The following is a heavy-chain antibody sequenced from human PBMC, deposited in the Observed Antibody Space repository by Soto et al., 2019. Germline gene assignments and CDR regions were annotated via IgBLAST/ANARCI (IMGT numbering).Heavy chain of an antibody. V-gene: IGHV2-5*02. CDR3: VHTPLVRRAYD. J-gene: IGHJ4*02. Sequence: QITLKESGPTLVKPTETLTLTCTFSGFSLTSLGETVGWIRQPPGKALEWLALIYWDDDDHYSPSLESRLATTKDDSKNQVVLTLTNMDPVDTATYYCVHTPLVRRAYDWGQGTLVTVPS. D-gene: IGHD4-17*01. CDR2: IYWDDDD. CDR1: GFSLTSLGET.